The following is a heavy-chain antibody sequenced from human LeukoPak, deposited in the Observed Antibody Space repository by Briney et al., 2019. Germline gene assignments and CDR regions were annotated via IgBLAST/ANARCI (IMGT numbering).Heavy chain of an antibody. Sequence: ASVKVSCKTSGYTFTSYGLSWVRQAPGQGLEWMGCIITYNGNTYYSQKLQGRVTMTTDTSTSTAYIALRSLRSDDTDVYYCAKTTVTSEEYFYYYMDVRGKRTTVTVSS. V-gene: IGHV1-18*01. CDR1: GYTFTSYG. J-gene: IGHJ6*03. CDR3: AKTTVTSEEYFYYYMDV. D-gene: IGHD4-17*01. CDR2: IITYNGNT.